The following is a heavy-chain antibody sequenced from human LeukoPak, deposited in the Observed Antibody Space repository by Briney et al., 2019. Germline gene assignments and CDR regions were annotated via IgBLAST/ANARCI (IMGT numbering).Heavy chain of an antibody. CDR3: ARARGYNYGCVDY. Sequence: GGSLRLSCAASGFTFSSYSMNWVRQAPGKGLEWVSYIGSSSSTIYYADSVKGRFTISRDNAKNSLYPQMNSLRAEDTAVYYCARARGYNYGCVDYWGQGTLVTVSS. V-gene: IGHV3-48*04. J-gene: IGHJ4*02. CDR1: GFTFSSYS. CDR2: IGSSSSTI. D-gene: IGHD5-18*01.